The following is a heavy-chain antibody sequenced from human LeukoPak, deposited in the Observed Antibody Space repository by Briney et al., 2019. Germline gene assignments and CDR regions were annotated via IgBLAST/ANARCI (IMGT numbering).Heavy chain of an antibody. CDR3: AGWGAGEGGYFDY. CDR1: GFTFSSYS. CDR2: ISRSSSYI. Sequence: GGSLRLSCAASGFTFSSYSMNWVRQAPGKGLEWVSSISRSSSYIYYADSVKGRFTISRDNAKNSLYLQMNSLRAEDTAVYYCAGWGAGEGGYFDYWGREPWSPSPQ. V-gene: IGHV3-21*01. J-gene: IGHJ4*02. D-gene: IGHD7-27*01.